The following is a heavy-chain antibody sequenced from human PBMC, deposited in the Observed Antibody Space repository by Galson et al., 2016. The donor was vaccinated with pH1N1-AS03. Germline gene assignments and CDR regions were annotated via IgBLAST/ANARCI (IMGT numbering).Heavy chain of an antibody. V-gene: IGHV3-21*01. CDR2: ISTSSSSI. CDR1: GFPLSGYS. CDR3: ARDGPPQGISVAGSFDF. D-gene: IGHD6-19*01. Sequence: SLRLSCAASGFPLSGYSMNWVRQAPGKGLEWVSFISTSSSSIYYADSVKGRFTISRDNAQNLLYLQMNSLRDEDTAVYYCARDGPPQGISVAGSFDFWGQGTLVTVSS. J-gene: IGHJ4*02.